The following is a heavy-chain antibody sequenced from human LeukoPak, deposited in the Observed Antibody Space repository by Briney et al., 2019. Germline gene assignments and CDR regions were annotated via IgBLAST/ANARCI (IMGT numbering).Heavy chain of an antibody. D-gene: IGHD2-2*01. CDR2: ISYDGSNK. Sequence: PGRSLRLSCAASGFTFSSYAMLWVRQAPGKELEWVAVISYDGSNKYYADSVKGRFTISRDNSKNTLYLQMNSLRAEDTAVYYCARGEWGYCSSTSCPVPDAFDIWGQGTMVTVSS. CDR3: ARGEWGYCSSTSCPVPDAFDI. J-gene: IGHJ3*02. V-gene: IGHV3-30-3*01. CDR1: GFTFSSYA.